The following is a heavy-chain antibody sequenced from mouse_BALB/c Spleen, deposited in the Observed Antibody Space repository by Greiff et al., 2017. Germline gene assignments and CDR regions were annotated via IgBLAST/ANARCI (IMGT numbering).Heavy chain of an antibody. V-gene: IGHV5-6-4*01. J-gene: IGHJ2*01. CDR2: ISSGGSYT. Sequence: DVKLVESGGGLVKPGGSLKLSCAASGFTFSSYTMSWVRQTPEKRLEWVATISSGGSYTYYPDSVKGRFTISRDNAKNTLYLQMSSLKSEDTAMYYCTREGGSMIPFDYWGQGTTLTVSS. D-gene: IGHD2-3*01. CDR1: GFTFSSYT. CDR3: TREGGSMIPFDY.